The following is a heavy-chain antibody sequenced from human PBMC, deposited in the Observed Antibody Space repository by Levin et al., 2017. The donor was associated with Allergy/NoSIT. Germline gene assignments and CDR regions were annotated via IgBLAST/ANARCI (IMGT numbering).Heavy chain of an antibody. J-gene: IGHJ4*02. CDR1: GFTFSSYA. V-gene: IGHV3-23*01. D-gene: IGHD6-19*01. Sequence: PGESLKISCAASGFTFSSYAMSWVRQAPGKGLEWVSAISGSGGSTYYADSVKGRFTISRDNSKNTLYLQMNSLRAEDTAVYYCAKRVGAVAGYFDYWGQGTLVTVSS. CDR2: ISGSGGST. CDR3: AKRVGAVAGYFDY.